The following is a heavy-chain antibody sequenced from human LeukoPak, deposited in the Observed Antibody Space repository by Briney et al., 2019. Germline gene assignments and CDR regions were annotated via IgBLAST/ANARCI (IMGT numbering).Heavy chain of an antibody. CDR3: ARDSFLAYCGGDCSVAFDI. Sequence: SETLSLTCTVSGGSISSYYWSWIRQPPGKGLEWIGYIYYSGSTNYNPSLKSRVTISVDTSKNQFSLKLSSVTAADTAVYYCARDSFLAYCGGDCSVAFDIWGQGTMVTVSS. J-gene: IGHJ3*02. CDR2: IYYSGST. V-gene: IGHV4-59*12. D-gene: IGHD2-21*02. CDR1: GGSISSYY.